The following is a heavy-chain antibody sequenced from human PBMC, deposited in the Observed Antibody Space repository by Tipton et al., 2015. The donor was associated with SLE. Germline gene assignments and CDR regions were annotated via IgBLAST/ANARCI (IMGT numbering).Heavy chain of an antibody. CDR1: GGSISNYY. CDR3: ANLKYSGTWRFDY. V-gene: IGHV4-4*08. D-gene: IGHD6-13*01. Sequence: TLSLTCKVSGGSISNYYWSWIRLTSGERLEWIGYTHTSGSTNYNPSLNSRVTMSLDTSKNQFSLRLSSVTAADTAVYYCANLKYSGTWRFDYWGQGALVSVSS. CDR2: THTSGST. J-gene: IGHJ4*02.